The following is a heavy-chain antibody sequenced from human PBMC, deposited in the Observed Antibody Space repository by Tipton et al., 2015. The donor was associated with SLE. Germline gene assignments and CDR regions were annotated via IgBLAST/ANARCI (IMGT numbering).Heavy chain of an antibody. CDR1: GGSFSGYY. J-gene: IGHJ4*02. V-gene: IGHV4-59*01. D-gene: IGHD1-26*01. Sequence: TLSLTCAVYGGSFSGYYWSWIRQHPGKGLEWIGYIYYSGSTNYNPSLKSRVTISVDTSKNQFSLKLSSVTAADTAVYYCARGGATNAFDIWGQGTLVTVSS. CDR3: ARGGATNAFDI. CDR2: IYYSGST.